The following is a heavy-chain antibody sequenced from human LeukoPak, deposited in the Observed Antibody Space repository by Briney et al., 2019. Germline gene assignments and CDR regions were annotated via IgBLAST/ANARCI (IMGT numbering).Heavy chain of an antibody. J-gene: IGHJ4*02. Sequence: ASVKVSCKASGYTFTSYDINWVRQATGQGLEWMGWMNPNSGNTGYAQKFQGRVTMTRNTSISTAYMELSSLRSEDTAVYYCARGPRYCSSTSCYWGRDCWGQGTLVTVSS. V-gene: IGHV1-8*01. CDR1: GYTFTSYD. CDR2: MNPNSGNT. D-gene: IGHD2-2*01. CDR3: ARGPRYCSSTSCYWGRDC.